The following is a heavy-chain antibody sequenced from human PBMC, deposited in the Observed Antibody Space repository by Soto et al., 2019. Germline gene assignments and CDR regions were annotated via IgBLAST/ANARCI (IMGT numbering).Heavy chain of an antibody. CDR1: GGSISSYY. Sequence: NPSETLSLTCTVSGGSISSYYWSWIRQPPGKGLEWIGYIYYSGSTNYNPSLKSRVTISVDTSKNQFSLKLSSVTAADTAVYYCASSSGYDYNWFDPWGQGNLVTVSS. D-gene: IGHD5-12*01. CDR2: IYYSGST. J-gene: IGHJ5*02. CDR3: ASSSGYDYNWFDP. V-gene: IGHV4-59*01.